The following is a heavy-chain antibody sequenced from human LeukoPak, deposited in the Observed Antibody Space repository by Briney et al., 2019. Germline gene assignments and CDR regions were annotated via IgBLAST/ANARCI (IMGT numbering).Heavy chain of an antibody. J-gene: IGHJ4*02. CDR2: IYYSGST. CDR1: GGSISSYY. CDR3: AAFRDGYNWHLDY. Sequence: SETLSLTCTVSGGSISSYYWSWIRQPPGKGLEWIGYIYYSGSTNYNPSLKSRVTISVDTSKSQFSLKLRFVTAADTAVYYCAAFRDGYNWHLDYWGQGTLVTVSS. D-gene: IGHD5-24*01. V-gene: IGHV4-59*01.